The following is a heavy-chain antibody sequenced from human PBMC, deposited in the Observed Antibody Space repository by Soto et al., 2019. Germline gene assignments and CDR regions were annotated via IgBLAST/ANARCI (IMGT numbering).Heavy chain of an antibody. CDR1: GGAVSSGSYY. CDR2: IYYSGST. V-gene: IGHV4-61*01. J-gene: IGHJ3*02. D-gene: IGHD2-15*01. CDR3: ARDRYCSGGSCSNDAFDI. Sequence: SETLSLTCTVSGGAVSSGSYYWSWIRQPPGKGLEWIGYIYYSGSTNYNPSLKSRVTISVDTSKNQFSLKLSSVTAADTAVYYCARDRYCSGGSCSNDAFDIWGQGTMVTVSS.